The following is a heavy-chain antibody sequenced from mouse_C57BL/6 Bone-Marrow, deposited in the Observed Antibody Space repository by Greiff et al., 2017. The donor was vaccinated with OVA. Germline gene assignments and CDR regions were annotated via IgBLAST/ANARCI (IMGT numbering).Heavy chain of an antibody. V-gene: IGHV5-6*01. CDR1: GFTFSSYG. CDR2: ISSGGSYT. J-gene: IGHJ2*01. D-gene: IGHD2-12*01. CDR3: ASYSRLDY. Sequence: EVQLVESGGDLVKPGGSLKLSCAASGFTFSSYGMSWVRQTPDKRLEWVATISSGGSYTYYPDSVKGRFTISRDNAKNTLYLQMSSLKSEDTAMYYCASYSRLDYWGQGTTLTVSS.